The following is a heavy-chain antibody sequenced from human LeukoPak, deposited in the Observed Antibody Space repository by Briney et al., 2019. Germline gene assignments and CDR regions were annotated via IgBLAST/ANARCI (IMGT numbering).Heavy chain of an antibody. D-gene: IGHD6-13*01. CDR1: GYTSTSYD. CDR2: MNPDSGNT. V-gene: IGHV1-8*01. J-gene: IGHJ4*02. CDR3: ARSLFEATAAGH. Sequence: ASVKVSCKASGYTSTSYDINWVRQATGQGLEWMGWMNPDSGNTGFAQKFQGRVTLTRDTSISTAYMELSSLRSEDTAVYYCARSLFEATAAGHWGQGTLVTVSS.